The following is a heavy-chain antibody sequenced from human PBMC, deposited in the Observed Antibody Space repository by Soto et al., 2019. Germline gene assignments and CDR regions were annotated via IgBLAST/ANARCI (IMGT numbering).Heavy chain of an antibody. D-gene: IGHD1-1*01. CDR2: MSHSGGT. CDR1: GGFVSSGSYY. V-gene: IGHV4-34*01. J-gene: IGHJ3*02. CDR3: ARVERGTATTVVDAFDI. Sequence: QVQLQQWGAGLLKPSETLSLTCAVYGGFVSSGSYYWSWIRQPPGKGLEWIGEMSHSGGTHFNPSLKSRDTISGDTSKNQFSLKMSSVTAADTALYYCARVERGTATTVVDAFDIWGPGTMVTVSS.